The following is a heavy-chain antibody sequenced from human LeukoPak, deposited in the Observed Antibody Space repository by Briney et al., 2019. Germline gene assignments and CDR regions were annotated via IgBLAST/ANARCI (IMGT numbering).Heavy chain of an antibody. CDR2: ISSDGSNK. J-gene: IGHJ6*02. CDR3: AKDTGIVGTGGYYYGMDV. V-gene: IGHV3-30*18. Sequence: GGSLRLSCAVSGFTFSSYGMHWVRQAPGKGLEWVAVISSDGSNKYYADTVKGRFTISRDNSKNTLYLQMNSLRAEDTAVYYCAKDTGIVGTGGYYYGMDVWGQGTTVTVSS. D-gene: IGHD3-22*01. CDR1: GFTFSSYG.